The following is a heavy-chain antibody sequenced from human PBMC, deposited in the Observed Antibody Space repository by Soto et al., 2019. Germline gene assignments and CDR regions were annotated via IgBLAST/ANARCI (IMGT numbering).Heavy chain of an antibody. CDR3: AHRPNYGWFHY. J-gene: IGHJ4*02. D-gene: IGHD3-10*01. Sequence: QITLKESGPTLVKPTQTLTLTCTFSGFSLSTSGVGVGWIRQPPGKALEWLALIYWDDDKRYSPSLTSRLTITKDTSKNQVVLTMTNKDPVDTATYYCAHRPNYGWFHYWGQGTLVTVSS. CDR1: GFSLSTSGVG. V-gene: IGHV2-5*02. CDR2: IYWDDDK.